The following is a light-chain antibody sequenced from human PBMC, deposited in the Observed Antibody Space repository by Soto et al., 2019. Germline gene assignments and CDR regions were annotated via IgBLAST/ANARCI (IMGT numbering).Light chain of an antibody. V-gene: IGLV2-14*01. CDR2: EVS. Sequence: QSVLTQPASVSGSPRQSITISCTGTSSDVGGYTYVSWYQQHPGKAPKLMIYEVSDRPSGISNRFSGSKSGNTASLTISGLQAEDEADYYCSSYTSSSTLVFGGGTKLTVL. CDR1: SSDVGGYTY. J-gene: IGLJ3*02. CDR3: SSYTSSSTLV.